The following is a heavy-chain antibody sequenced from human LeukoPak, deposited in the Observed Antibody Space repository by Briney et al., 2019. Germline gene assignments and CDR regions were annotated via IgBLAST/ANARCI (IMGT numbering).Heavy chain of an antibody. D-gene: IGHD5-12*01. V-gene: IGHV4-61*02. CDR2: IYTTGST. CDR1: GGSISSGSYY. J-gene: IGHJ2*01. CDR3: ARDRGGYRYWYFDL. Sequence: SETLSLTCTVSGGSISSGSYYWSWIRQPAGKGLEWIGRIYTTGSTNYNPSLKSRVTMSVDTSKNQFSLKLSSVTAADTAVYYCARDRGGYRYWYFDLWGRGTLVAVSS.